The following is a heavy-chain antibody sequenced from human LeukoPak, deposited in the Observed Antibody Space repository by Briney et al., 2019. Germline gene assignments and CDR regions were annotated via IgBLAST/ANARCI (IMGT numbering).Heavy chain of an antibody. CDR2: VYYSGST. Sequence: SETLSLTCTVSGGSISSYYWSWIRQPPGKGLEWIGYVYYSGSTNYNPSLKSRVTISLDTSKKQFSLKLSSVTAADTAVYYCASSITTYGDYENWGQGTLDTVSS. D-gene: IGHD4-17*01. V-gene: IGHV4-59*08. J-gene: IGHJ4*02. CDR1: GGSISSYY. CDR3: ASSITTYGDYEN.